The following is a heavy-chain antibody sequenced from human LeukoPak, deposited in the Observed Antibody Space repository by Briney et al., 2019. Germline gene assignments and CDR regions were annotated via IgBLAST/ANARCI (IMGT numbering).Heavy chain of an antibody. CDR1: GGSISSSSYY. V-gene: IGHV4-39*01. CDR2: IYYSGST. J-gene: IGHJ4*02. D-gene: IGHD1-26*01. Sequence: SETLSLTCTVSGGSISSSSYYWGWIRQPPGKGLEWIGSIYYSGSTYYNPSLKSRVTISVDTSKNQFSLKLSSVTAADTAVYYCARRICGSYHHYFDYWGQGTLVTVSS. CDR3: ARRICGSYHHYFDY.